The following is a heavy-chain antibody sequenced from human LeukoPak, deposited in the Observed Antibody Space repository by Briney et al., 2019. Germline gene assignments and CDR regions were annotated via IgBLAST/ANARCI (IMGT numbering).Heavy chain of an antibody. J-gene: IGHJ4*02. CDR2: INHSGST. CDR1: GGSFSGYY. D-gene: IGHD3-10*01. CDR3: ARRTVVRGVIIKEVDY. Sequence: SETLSLTCAVYGGSFSGYYWSWIRQPPGKGLEWIGEINHSGSTNYNPSLKSRVTISVDTSKNQFSLKLSSVTAADTAVYYCARRTVVRGVIIKEVDYWGQGTLVTVSS. V-gene: IGHV4-34*01.